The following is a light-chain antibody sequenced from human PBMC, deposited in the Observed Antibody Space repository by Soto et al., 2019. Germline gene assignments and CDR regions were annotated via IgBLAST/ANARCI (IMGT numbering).Light chain of an antibody. V-gene: IGLV2-8*01. CDR2: EVN. Sequence: QSVLAQPPSASGSPGQSVAISCTGTSSDVGGYNYVSWYQQHPGKAPKLMIYEVNKRPSGVPDRFSGSKSGNTASLTVSGLQAEDEADCYCSSYAGSSNVFGTGTKVNVL. J-gene: IGLJ1*01. CDR1: SSDVGGYNY. CDR3: SSYAGSSNV.